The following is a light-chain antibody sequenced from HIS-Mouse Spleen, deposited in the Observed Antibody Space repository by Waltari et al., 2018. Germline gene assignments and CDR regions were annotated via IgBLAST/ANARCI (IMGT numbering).Light chain of an antibody. CDR1: SSDVGGYNY. J-gene: IGLJ2*01. CDR3: SSYTSSSTLV. CDR2: DVS. Sequence: QSALTHPASVSGSPGQSITIACPGTSSDVGGYNYVSWYQQHPGNAPKLRIYDVSKRPSGVSNRFSGSKSGKTASLTISGLQAEDEADYYCSSYTSSSTLVFGGGTKLTVL. V-gene: IGLV2-14*03.